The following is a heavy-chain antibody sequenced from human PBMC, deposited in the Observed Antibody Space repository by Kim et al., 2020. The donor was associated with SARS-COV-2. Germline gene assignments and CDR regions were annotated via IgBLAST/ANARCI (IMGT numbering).Heavy chain of an antibody. D-gene: IGHD4-17*01. Sequence: ASVKVSCKASGYTFTSYYMHWVRQAPGQGLEWMGIINPSGGSTSYAQKFQGRVTMTRDTSTSTVYMELSSLRSEDTAVYYCARGHLDYGDYHGGDYWGQGTLVTVSS. V-gene: IGHV1-46*01. J-gene: IGHJ4*02. CDR3: ARGHLDYGDYHGGDY. CDR2: INPSGGST. CDR1: GYTFTSYY.